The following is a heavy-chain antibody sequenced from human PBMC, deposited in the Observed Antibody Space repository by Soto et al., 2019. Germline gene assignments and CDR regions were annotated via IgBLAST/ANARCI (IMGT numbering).Heavy chain of an antibody. V-gene: IGHV3-21*01. D-gene: IGHD1-26*01. Sequence: GWSLRLSCAASGFTFSSYSMNWVRQAPGKGLEWVSSISSSSSYIYYADSVKGRFTISRDNAKNSLYLQMNSLRAEDTAVYYCARAIVGAYYYYYGMDVWGQGTTVTVSS. J-gene: IGHJ6*02. CDR2: ISSSSSYI. CDR1: GFTFSSYS. CDR3: ARAIVGAYYYYYGMDV.